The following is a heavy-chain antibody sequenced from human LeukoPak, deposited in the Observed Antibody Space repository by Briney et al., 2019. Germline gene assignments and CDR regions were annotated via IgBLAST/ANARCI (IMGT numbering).Heavy chain of an antibody. Sequence: GGSLRLSCAASKFTFSSYSMNWVRQAPGKGLEWVSSINSYSSYIYYADSVKGRFTISRDNAKNSLCLQMSSLRAEDTAVYYCARGPTMKMDVWGKGTTVTVSS. CDR1: KFTFSSYS. D-gene: IGHD3-22*01. CDR3: ARGPTMKMDV. V-gene: IGHV3-21*01. CDR2: INSYSSYI. J-gene: IGHJ6*04.